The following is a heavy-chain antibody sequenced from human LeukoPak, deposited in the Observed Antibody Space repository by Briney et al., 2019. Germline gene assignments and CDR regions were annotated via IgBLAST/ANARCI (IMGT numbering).Heavy chain of an antibody. CDR3: ARDTIDYYDSSGYQYGMDV. CDR2: IKQDGSEK. J-gene: IGHJ6*02. D-gene: IGHD3-22*01. V-gene: IGHV3-7*01. CDR1: GFTFSSYW. Sequence: GGSLRLSCAASGFTFSSYWMSWVRQAPGKRLERVANIKQDGSEKYYVDSVKGRFTISRDNAKNSLYLQMNSLRAEDTAVYYCARDTIDYYDSSGYQYGMDVWGQGTTVTVSS.